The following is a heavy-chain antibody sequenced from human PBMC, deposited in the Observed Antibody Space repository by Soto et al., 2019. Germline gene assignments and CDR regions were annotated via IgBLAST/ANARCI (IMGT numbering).Heavy chain of an antibody. Sequence: GGSLRLSCAASEFTFSSYAMTWVRQAPGKGLEWVSAISGSDGRTYYSDSLKGRFTISRDNSKNTLYLQMDSLRAEDTAVYYCAKPHFGVWGGYNNWLDPWGQGTLVTVSS. D-gene: IGHD3-3*01. CDR3: AKPHFGVWGGYNNWLDP. CDR2: ISGSDGRT. V-gene: IGHV3-23*01. CDR1: EFTFSSYA. J-gene: IGHJ5*02.